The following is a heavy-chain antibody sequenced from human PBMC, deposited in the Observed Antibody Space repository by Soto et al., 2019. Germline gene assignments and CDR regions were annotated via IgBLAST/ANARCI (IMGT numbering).Heavy chain of an antibody. J-gene: IGHJ3*02. V-gene: IGHV3-30*03. Sequence: QVQLVESGGGVVQPGRSLRLSCAASGFTFSSYGMHWVRQAPGKGLEWVAVISYDGSNKYYADSVKGRFTISRDNSKNTLYLQMNSLRAEDTAVYYWARQLVRSDAFDIWGQGTMVTVSS. CDR3: ARQLVRSDAFDI. CDR1: GFTFSSYG. D-gene: IGHD6-6*01. CDR2: ISYDGSNK.